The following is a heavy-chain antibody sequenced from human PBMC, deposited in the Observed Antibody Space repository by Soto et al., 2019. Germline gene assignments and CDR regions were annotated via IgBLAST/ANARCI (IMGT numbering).Heavy chain of an antibody. Sequence: ASVKVSCKPSGYTFTSYLIYWVRQAPGQRLEWMGWINTGNGGTNYAQKFQGWVTMTRDTSISTAYMELSRLRSDDTAVYYCAREYSSSYDHDAFDIWGQGTMVTVSS. CDR1: GYTFTSYL. J-gene: IGHJ3*02. CDR2: INTGNGGT. V-gene: IGHV1-2*04. D-gene: IGHD6-13*01. CDR3: AREYSSSYDHDAFDI.